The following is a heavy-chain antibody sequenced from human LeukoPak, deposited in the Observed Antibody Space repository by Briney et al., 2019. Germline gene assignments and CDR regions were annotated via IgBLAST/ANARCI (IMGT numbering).Heavy chain of an antibody. CDR2: IYYSGST. CDR1: GGSISSGGYS. D-gene: IGHD2-2*01. CDR3: ARGRRTYYYYYGMDV. J-gene: IGHJ6*02. V-gene: IGHV4-31*03. Sequence: SETLSLTCTVSGGSISSGGYSWSWIRQHPGKGLEWIGYIYYSGSTYYNPSLKSRVTISVDTSKNQFSLKLSSVTAADTAVYYCARGRRTYYYYYGMDVWGQGTTVTVSS.